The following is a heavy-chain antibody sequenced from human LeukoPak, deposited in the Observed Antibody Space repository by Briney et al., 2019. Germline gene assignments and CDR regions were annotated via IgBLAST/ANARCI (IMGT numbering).Heavy chain of an antibody. J-gene: IGHJ4*02. Sequence: SETLSLTCTVSGVSSSSHYWTWIRQPPGKGLEWIGCVHYSGGTRYNPSLNSRVTISLDTSKNQFSLRLSSVTAADTAVYYCAGGFYDSSGYYLLLYWGQGTLVTVSS. D-gene: IGHD3-22*01. CDR3: AGGFYDSSGYYLLLY. CDR1: GVSSSSHY. CDR2: VHYSGGT. V-gene: IGHV4-59*03.